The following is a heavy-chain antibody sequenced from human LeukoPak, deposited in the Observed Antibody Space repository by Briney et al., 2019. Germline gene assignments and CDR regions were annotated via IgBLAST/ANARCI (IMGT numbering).Heavy chain of an antibody. D-gene: IGHD3-22*01. CDR2: ISYDGSNK. CDR3: ARGRGPGWDYYDAFDS. Sequence: PGRSLRLSCAASGFTFSSYAMHWVRQAPGKGLEWVAVISYDGSNKYYADSVKGRFTISRDNSKTTLYMQMNSLRFEDTAVYYCARGRGPGWDYYDAFDSWGQGTLVSVSS. V-gene: IGHV3-30-3*01. J-gene: IGHJ4*02. CDR1: GFTFSSYA.